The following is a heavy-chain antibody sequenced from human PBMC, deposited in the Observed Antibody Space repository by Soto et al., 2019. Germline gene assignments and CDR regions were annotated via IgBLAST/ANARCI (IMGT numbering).Heavy chain of an antibody. J-gene: IGHJ5*02. CDR2: ITAYGDST. Sequence: EVQLLESGGGFVQPGGSLRLSCAASGFTFSNYAMSWVRQAPGKGLEWVSAITAYGDSTHYAASVKGRFPISRDSTKNTLYLLMDSLMAEDTAADFYSKGPLWYDSDWYLSPGFDPWGHGTLVTISS. D-gene: IGHD6-19*01. V-gene: IGHV3-23*01. CDR3: SKGPLWYDSDWYLSPGFDP. CDR1: GFTFSNYA.